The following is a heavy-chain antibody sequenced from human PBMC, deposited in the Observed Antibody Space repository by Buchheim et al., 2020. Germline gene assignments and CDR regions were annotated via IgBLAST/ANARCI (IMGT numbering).Heavy chain of an antibody. D-gene: IGHD2-15*01. CDR1: GFTFSSYG. V-gene: IGHV3-33*01. J-gene: IGHJ6*02. CDR3: ARCCSGGSCYSGGMDV. Sequence: QVQLVESGGGVVQPGRSLRLSCAASGFTFSSYGMHWVRQAPGKGLEWVAVIWYDGSNKYYADSVKGRFTISRDNSKNTLYLQMNSLRAEDTAVYYCARCCSGGSCYSGGMDVWGQGTT. CDR2: IWYDGSNK.